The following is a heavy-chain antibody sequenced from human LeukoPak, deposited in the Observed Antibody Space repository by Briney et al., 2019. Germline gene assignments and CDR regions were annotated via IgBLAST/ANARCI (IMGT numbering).Heavy chain of an antibody. CDR2: IYSGGST. D-gene: IGHD3-10*01. V-gene: IGHV3-66*01. J-gene: IGHJ4*02. Sequence: PGGSLRLSCAASGFTVSSNYMSWVRQAPGKGLEWVSVIYSGGSTYYADSVKGRFTISRDNSKNTLYLQMNSLRAEDTAVYYCARAPDYYGSGSYFGHYDYWGQGTLVTVSS. CDR1: GFTVSSNY. CDR3: ARAPDYYGSGSYFGHYDY.